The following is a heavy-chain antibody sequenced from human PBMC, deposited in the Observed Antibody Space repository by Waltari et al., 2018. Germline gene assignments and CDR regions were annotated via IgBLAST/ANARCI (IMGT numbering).Heavy chain of an antibody. Sequence: EVQLVESGGGLVQPGGSLRLSFAVAGFTVRTNYMRWVRQAPWKGLEGFSNMHAGGSTSSADSVKGQFSISRDNSKNTVSLQMNSLRVEDTAVYYCARVRIAAPGGWYFDLWGRGTLVTVSS. CDR1: GFTVRTNY. J-gene: IGHJ2*01. CDR2: MHAGGST. CDR3: ARVRIAAPGGWYFDL. D-gene: IGHD6-13*01. V-gene: IGHV3-66*02.